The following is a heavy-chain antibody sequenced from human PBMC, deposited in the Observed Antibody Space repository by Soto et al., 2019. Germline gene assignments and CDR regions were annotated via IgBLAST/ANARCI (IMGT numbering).Heavy chain of an antibody. J-gene: IGHJ5*02. CDR3: ARRRSGWFLFDA. CDR1: GYTFISYG. V-gene: IGHV1-69*06. D-gene: IGHD6-19*01. CDR2: IIPIFGTA. Sequence: GASVKVSCKTSGYTFISYGISWVRQAPGQGLEWMGGIIPIFGTANYAQKFQNRLTISEDTSKSQVVLTMTNTDPADTATYYCARRRSGWFLFDAWGQGTLVTVSS.